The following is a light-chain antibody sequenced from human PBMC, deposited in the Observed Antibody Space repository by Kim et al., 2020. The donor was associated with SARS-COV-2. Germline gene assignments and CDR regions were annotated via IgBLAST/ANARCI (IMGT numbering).Light chain of an antibody. J-gene: IGLJ2*01. Sequence: YNYISWYQQHPDKAPKLMIYDVTKRPSGVSNRFSGSKSGNTASLTISGLQAEDEADYYCSSYTTSGTVVFGGGTQLTVL. V-gene: IGLV2-14*04. CDR2: DVT. CDR1: YNY. CDR3: SSYTTSGTVV.